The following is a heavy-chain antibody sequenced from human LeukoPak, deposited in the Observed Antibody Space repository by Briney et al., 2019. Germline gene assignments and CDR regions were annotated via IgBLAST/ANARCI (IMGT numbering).Heavy chain of an antibody. CDR1: GFTVSSNY. CDR2: INHSGST. D-gene: IGHD4-17*01. J-gene: IGHJ5*02. Sequence: GSLRLSCAASGFTVSSNYMSWIRQPPGKGLEWIGEINHSGSTNYNPSLKSRVTISVDTSKNQFSLKLSSVTAADTAVYYCARNPTYGDSLFDPWGQGTLVTVSS. CDR3: ARNPTYGDSLFDP. V-gene: IGHV4-34*01.